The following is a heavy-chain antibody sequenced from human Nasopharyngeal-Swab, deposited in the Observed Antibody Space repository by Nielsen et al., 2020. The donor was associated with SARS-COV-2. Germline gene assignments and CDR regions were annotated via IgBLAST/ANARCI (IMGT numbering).Heavy chain of an antibody. V-gene: IGHV3-9*01. CDR3: AKIPVADDAFDI. D-gene: IGHD6-19*01. CDR1: GFTFDDYA. J-gene: IGHJ3*02. CDR2: ISWNSGSI. Sequence: LSLTCAASGFTFDDYAMHWVRQAPGKGLKWFSGISWNSGSIGYADSVKGRFTISRDNAKNSLYLQMNSLRAEDTALYYCAKIPVADDAFDIWGQGTMVTVSS.